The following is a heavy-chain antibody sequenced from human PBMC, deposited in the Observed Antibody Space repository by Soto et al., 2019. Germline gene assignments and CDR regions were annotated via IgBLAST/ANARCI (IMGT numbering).Heavy chain of an antibody. D-gene: IGHD3-22*01. V-gene: IGHV1-69*06. Sequence: QVQLVQSGAGVKKPGSSVKVSCKASGGTFNNCAFSWVRQAPGQGREWMGGIIPIFDTTDYAQKFQCRVTISADKSTSTVYMELSSRRSEDTAMYYCAAYDSGGDYYPTAWYFDYWGQGTLVTVSS. CDR3: AAYDSGGDYYPTAWYFDY. J-gene: IGHJ4*02. CDR2: IIPIFDTT. CDR1: GGTFNNCA.